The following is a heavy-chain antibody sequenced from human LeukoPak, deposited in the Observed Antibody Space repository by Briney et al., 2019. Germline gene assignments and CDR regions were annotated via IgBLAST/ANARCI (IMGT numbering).Heavy chain of an antibody. J-gene: IGHJ4*02. CDR3: VPGFLGTAMVTTLRDY. V-gene: IGHV1-2*02. D-gene: IGHD5-18*01. CDR2: INPNSGGT. Sequence: ASVKVSCKASGYTFTAYYIHWVRQAPGQGLEWMGWINPNSGGTNFAQKFQGRVTMTGDPSISTAYMEMSRVTSNDTAVYYCVPGFLGTAMVTTLRDYWGQGTLVTVST. CDR1: GYTFTAYY.